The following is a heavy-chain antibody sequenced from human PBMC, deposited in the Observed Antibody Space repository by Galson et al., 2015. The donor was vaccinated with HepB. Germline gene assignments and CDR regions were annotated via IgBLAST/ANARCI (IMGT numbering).Heavy chain of an antibody. Sequence: QSGAEVKKPGEPLKISCKGSGYSFTSYWIGWVRQMPGKGLEWMGIIYPGDSDTRYSPSFQGQVTISADKSISTAYLQWSSLKASDTAMYYCARATGTTYYYYYYYMDVWGKGTTVTVSS. CDR3: ARATGTTYYYYYYYMDV. J-gene: IGHJ6*03. D-gene: IGHD1-1*01. CDR1: GYSFTSYW. CDR2: IYPGDSDT. V-gene: IGHV5-51*03.